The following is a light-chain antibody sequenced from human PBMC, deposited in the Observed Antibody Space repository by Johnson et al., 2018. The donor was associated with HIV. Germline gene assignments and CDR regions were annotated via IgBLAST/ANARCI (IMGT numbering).Light chain of an antibody. J-gene: IGLJ1*01. CDR2: ENN. V-gene: IGLV1-51*02. CDR3: GIWDASLRPLYV. Sequence: QAVLTQPPSVSAAPGQKVTISCSGSSSNIVNNYVSWYQQLPGTAPKLLIYENNKRPSGIPDRFSGSKSGATATMGITGLQTGDAAGYDCGIWDASLRPLYVFGTGTTLTVL. CDR1: SSNIVNNY.